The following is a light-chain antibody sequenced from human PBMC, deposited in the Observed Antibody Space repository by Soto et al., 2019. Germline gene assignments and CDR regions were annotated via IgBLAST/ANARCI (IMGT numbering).Light chain of an antibody. J-gene: IGKJ5*01. CDR1: QGVRSN. Sequence: EVVLTQSPASLSLSPGERATLSCRASQGVRSNLAWYQQKPGQAPRLLIYGASTRATGIPARFSGSGSGTEFSLIIDSLQSEDFAVYYCQQYNNGAPAKTFGQGTRLEIK. CDR3: QQYNNGAPAKT. V-gene: IGKV3-15*01. CDR2: GAS.